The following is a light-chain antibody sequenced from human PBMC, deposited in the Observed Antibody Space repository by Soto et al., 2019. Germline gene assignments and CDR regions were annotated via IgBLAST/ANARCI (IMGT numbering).Light chain of an antibody. V-gene: IGKV4-1*01. CDR2: WAS. CDR1: QSVLYSSNNKNY. CDR3: QQYDRAWT. Sequence: DIVMTQSPDSLAVSLGEKATINCKYSQSVLYSSNNKNYLAWYQQKPGQPPKLLIYWASNRASGVPDRFSGSGSGTDFTLTISSLQAEDVAVYYCQQYDRAWTFGQGTKVEIK. J-gene: IGKJ1*01.